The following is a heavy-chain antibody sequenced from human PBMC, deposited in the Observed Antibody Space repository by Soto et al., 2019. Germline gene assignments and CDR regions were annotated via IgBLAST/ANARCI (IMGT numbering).Heavy chain of an antibody. V-gene: IGHV3-33*08. CDR3: ARDSGANWFDP. J-gene: IGHJ5*02. Sequence: QVQLVESGGGVVQPGRSLRLSCAASGFTFSSYAMHWVRQAPGKGLEWVAVIWYDGSNKYYADSVKGRFTISRDNSKNTLYLQMNSLRAEDTAVYYCARDSGANWFDPWGQGTLVTVSS. CDR2: IWYDGSNK. D-gene: IGHD6-19*01. CDR1: GFTFSSYA.